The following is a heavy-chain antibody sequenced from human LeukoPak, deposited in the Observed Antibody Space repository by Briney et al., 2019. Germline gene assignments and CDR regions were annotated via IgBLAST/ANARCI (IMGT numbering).Heavy chain of an antibody. CDR3: ARAGVVVPAARNYYYGMDV. CDR2: IIPIFGTA. V-gene: IGHV1-69*01. D-gene: IGHD2-2*01. Sequence: SVKVSCRASGGTFSSYAISWVRQAPGQGLEWMGGIIPIFGTANYAQKFQGRVTITADESTSTAYMELSSLRSEDTAVYYCARAGVVVPAARNYYYGMDVWGKGTTVTVSS. J-gene: IGHJ6*04. CDR1: GGTFSSYA.